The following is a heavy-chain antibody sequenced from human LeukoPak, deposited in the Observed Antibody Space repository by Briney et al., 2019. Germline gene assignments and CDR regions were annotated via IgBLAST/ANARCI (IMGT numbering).Heavy chain of an antibody. CDR2: ISYDGSNK. CDR3: AKDPRYSSSWSSPYYFDY. D-gene: IGHD6-13*01. Sequence: GGSLRLSCAASGFTFSSYAMHWVRQAPGKGLEWVAVISYDGSNKYYADSVKGRFTISRDNSKNTLYLQMNSLRAEDTAVYYCAKDPRYSSSWSSPYYFDYWGQGTLVTVSS. J-gene: IGHJ4*02. V-gene: IGHV3-30*04. CDR1: GFTFSSYA.